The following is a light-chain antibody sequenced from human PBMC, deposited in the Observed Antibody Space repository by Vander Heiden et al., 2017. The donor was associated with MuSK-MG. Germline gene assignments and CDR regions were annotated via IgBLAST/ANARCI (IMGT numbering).Light chain of an antibody. V-gene: IGKV4-1*01. Sequence: DIVLTQSPDSLAVSLGGRATINCQSSQSVLYSSNNKNYLAWYQQRPGQPPKLLTYCASTPDSGVPDRFSGRGSRTDFTLTISSLQAAAVPVYYCQQDDSTLLKFGGGTKLEIK. J-gene: IGKJ4*01. CDR3: QQDDSTLLK. CDR2: CAS. CDR1: QSVLYSSNNKNY.